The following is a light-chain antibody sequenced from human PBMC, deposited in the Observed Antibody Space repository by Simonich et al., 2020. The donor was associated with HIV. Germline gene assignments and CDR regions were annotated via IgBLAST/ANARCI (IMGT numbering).Light chain of an antibody. Sequence: QSALTQPASVSGSPGQSITISCTGTSSDVGGYKYVSWYQQHPGKAPKLMIYDVSKQPSGVSNRFSGSKSGNTASLTISGLQAEDEADYYCSSYTSGSTWVFGGGTKLTVL. CDR1: SSDVGGYKY. CDR3: SSYTSGSTWV. CDR2: DVS. J-gene: IGLJ3*02. V-gene: IGLV2-14*01.